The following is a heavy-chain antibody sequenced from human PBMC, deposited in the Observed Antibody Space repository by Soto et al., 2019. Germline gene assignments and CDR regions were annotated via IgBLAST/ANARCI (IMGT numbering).Heavy chain of an antibody. CDR2: VVPILGMA. J-gene: IGHJ4*02. Sequence: QVQLVQSGAEVKKPGSSVKVSCTASEGTFNSYTISWVRQAPGKGLEWMGRVVPILGMADFARKFQGRVMITADKSTNTAYMMLSSLRSDDTAVYYCATNYGSGSTHFDFWGQGTLVTVSS. D-gene: IGHD3-10*01. V-gene: IGHV1-69*02. CDR1: EGTFNSYT. CDR3: ATNYGSGSTHFDF.